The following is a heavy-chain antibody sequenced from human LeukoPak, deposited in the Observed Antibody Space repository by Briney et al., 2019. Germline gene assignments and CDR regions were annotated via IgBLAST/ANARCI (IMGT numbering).Heavy chain of an antibody. CDR1: GGTFSSYA. D-gene: IGHD3-10*01. CDR3: ARAPYVSGSYGWLDP. V-gene: IGHV1-69*05. CDR2: IITIFGTA. J-gene: IGHJ5*02. Sequence: SVKVSCKASGGTFSSYAISWVRQAPGHGLEWKGTIITIFGTANYAQKFQGRLTITTDESTSTAYMELSNLSSDDTAVYYCARAPYVSGSYGWLDPWGQGTLVTVSX.